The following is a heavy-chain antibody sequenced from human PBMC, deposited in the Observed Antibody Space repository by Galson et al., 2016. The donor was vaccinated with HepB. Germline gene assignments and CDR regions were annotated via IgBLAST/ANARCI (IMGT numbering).Heavy chain of an antibody. J-gene: IGHJ4*02. Sequence: LRLSCAASGFTFGRYGMHWVRQAPGKGLEWVAVMSYDGGHEYYADSVRGRLTVSRDNSKNMLYLQMNSLRAEDTAVYYCARGHNGHADGLDYWGQGTLVTVSS. CDR2: MSYDGGHE. CDR3: ARGHNGHADGLDY. CDR1: GFTFGRYG. D-gene: IGHD2-8*01. V-gene: IGHV3-30*03.